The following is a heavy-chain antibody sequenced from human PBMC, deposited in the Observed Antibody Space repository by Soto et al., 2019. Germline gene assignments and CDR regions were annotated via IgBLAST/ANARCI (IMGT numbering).Heavy chain of an antibody. V-gene: IGHV1-69*13. CDR2: IIPIFGTA. Sequence: SVKVSCRGSGGTFSSYAIRLVRQAPGQGLEWMGGIIPIFGTANYAQKFQGRVTITADESTSTAYMELSSLRSEDTAVYYCASKPGDMLRQLEYYYYGMDVWGQGTTVTSP. CDR3: ASKPGDMLRQLEYYYYGMDV. CDR1: GGTFSSYA. J-gene: IGHJ6*02. D-gene: IGHD6-6*01.